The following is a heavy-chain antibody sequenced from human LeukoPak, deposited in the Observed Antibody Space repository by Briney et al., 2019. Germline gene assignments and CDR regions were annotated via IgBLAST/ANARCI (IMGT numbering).Heavy chain of an antibody. Sequence: SVKVSCKASGGTFSSYAISWVRQAPGQGLEWMGGIIPIFGIANYAQKFQGRVTITADKSTSTAYMELSSLRSEDTAVYYCARGSDGSGSLVGTWGQGTLVTVSS. V-gene: IGHV1-69*10. D-gene: IGHD3-10*01. J-gene: IGHJ5*02. CDR1: GGTFSSYA. CDR2: IIPIFGIA. CDR3: ARGSDGSGSLVGT.